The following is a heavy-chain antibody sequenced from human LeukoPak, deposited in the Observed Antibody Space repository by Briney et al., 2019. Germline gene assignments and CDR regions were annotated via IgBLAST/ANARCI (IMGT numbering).Heavy chain of an antibody. J-gene: IGHJ4*02. Sequence: GGSLRLSCGVSGLTLRSYAMNWVRQAPGKGLEWVSGITGSGDSTYYADSVKARFTVSRDNSKNTLYLQMNSLGAEDTAVYYCAKSWTASGLLVRLIDYWGQGTLVTVSS. CDR1: GLTLRSYA. D-gene: IGHD5-12*01. CDR2: ITGSGDST. CDR3: AKSWTASGLLVRLIDY. V-gene: IGHV3-23*01.